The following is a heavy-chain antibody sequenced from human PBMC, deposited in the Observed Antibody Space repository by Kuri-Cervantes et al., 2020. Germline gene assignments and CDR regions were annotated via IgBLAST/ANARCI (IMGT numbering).Heavy chain of an antibody. V-gene: IGHV3-23*01. CDR2: ISGSGGST. Sequence: GESLKISCAASGFTFSTYAMTWVRQAPGKGLEWVSAISGSGGSTSYADSVKGRFTISRDNSKNTPYLQMNSLRVEDTAVYYCAVYCSNASCYENYVWSKGTTVTVSS. D-gene: IGHD2-2*01. CDR3: AVYCSNASCYENYV. J-gene: IGHJ6*04. CDR1: GFTFSTYA.